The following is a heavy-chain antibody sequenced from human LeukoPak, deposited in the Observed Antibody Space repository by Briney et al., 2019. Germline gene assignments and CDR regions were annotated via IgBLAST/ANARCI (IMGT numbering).Heavy chain of an antibody. CDR3: ARAGGSWSFDY. V-gene: IGHV4-59*01. CDR2: LYFGGST. J-gene: IGHJ4*02. CDR1: GASISTYH. D-gene: IGHD5-12*01. Sequence: PSETLSLTCSVSGASISTYHWSWIRQPPGKGLEWIGYLYFGGSTNYNPSLKSRVTISPDTSKNQFSLKLNSVTAADTAVYYCARAGGSWSFDYLGQGTLVTVSS.